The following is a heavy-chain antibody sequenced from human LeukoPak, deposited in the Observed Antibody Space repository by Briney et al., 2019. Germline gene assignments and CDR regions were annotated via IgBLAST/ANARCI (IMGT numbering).Heavy chain of an antibody. Sequence: GGSLRLSCAASGFTFSDYYMSWIRQAPGKGLEWVSYISSSSSYTNYADSVKGRFTISRDNAKNSLYLQMNSLRAEDTAVYYCARYPPSGSSWYVGDYWGQGTLVTVSS. CDR3: ARYPPSGSSWYVGDY. V-gene: IGHV3-11*03. D-gene: IGHD6-13*01. CDR2: ISSSSSYT. J-gene: IGHJ4*02. CDR1: GFTFSDYY.